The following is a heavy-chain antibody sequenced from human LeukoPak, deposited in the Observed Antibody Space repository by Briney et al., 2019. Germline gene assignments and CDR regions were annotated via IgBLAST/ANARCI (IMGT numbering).Heavy chain of an antibody. D-gene: IGHD3-16*01. CDR2: IHYSGST. Sequence: PSETLPLTCAVSGGSISGFYWTWIQQPPGKGLEFIGQIHYSGSTDYNPSLKSRITMSVDTSKNQFFLSLNSVTAADTAVYYCAKFGLYYNMDVWGQGTTVTVSS. V-gene: IGHV4-59*03. CDR3: AKFGLYYNMDV. J-gene: IGHJ6*02. CDR1: GGSISGFY.